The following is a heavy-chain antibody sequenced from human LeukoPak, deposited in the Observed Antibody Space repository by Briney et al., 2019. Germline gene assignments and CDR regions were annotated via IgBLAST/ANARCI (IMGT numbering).Heavy chain of an antibody. D-gene: IGHD6-19*01. V-gene: IGHV1-8*01. CDR2: MNPNSGNT. CDR1: GYTFTSYD. CDR3: ATGWYDPAYYYYYYMDV. J-gene: IGHJ6*03. Sequence: ASVKVSCKASGYTFTSYDINWVRQATGQGLEWMGWMNPNSGNTGYAQKLQGRVTMTTDTSTSTAYMELRSLRSDDTAVYYCATGWYDPAYYYYYYMDVWGKGTTVTVSS.